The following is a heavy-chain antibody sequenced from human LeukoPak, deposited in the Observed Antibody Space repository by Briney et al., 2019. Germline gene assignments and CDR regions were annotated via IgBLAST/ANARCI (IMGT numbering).Heavy chain of an antibody. Sequence: GRSLRLSCAASGFTFSSYGMHWVRQAPGKGLEWVAVISYDGSNKYYADSVKGRFTISRDNSKNTLYLQMNSLRAEDTAVYYCAKGGFDYWGQGTLVTVSP. D-gene: IGHD3-16*01. CDR2: ISYDGSNK. J-gene: IGHJ4*02. V-gene: IGHV3-30*18. CDR3: AKGGFDY. CDR1: GFTFSSYG.